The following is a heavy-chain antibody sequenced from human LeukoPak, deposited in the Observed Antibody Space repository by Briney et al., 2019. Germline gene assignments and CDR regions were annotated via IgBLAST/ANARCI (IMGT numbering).Heavy chain of an antibody. J-gene: IGHJ4*02. V-gene: IGHV1-69*04. Sequence: GASVKVSCKASGGTFSSYAISWVRQAPGQGLEWMGRIIPIFGIANYAQKFQGRVMITADKSTSTAYMELSSLRSEDTAVYYCARLPPPYSSGWLDYWGQGTLVTVSS. D-gene: IGHD6-19*01. CDR3: ARLPPPYSSGWLDY. CDR1: GGTFSSYA. CDR2: IIPIFGIA.